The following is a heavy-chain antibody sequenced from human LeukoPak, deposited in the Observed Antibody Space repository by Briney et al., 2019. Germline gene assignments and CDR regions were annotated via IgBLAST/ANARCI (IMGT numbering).Heavy chain of an antibody. CDR1: GYTFTSYA. CDR2: INAGNGNT. J-gene: IGHJ6*02. Sequence: GASVKVSCKASGYTFTSYAMHWVRQAPGQRLEWMGWINAGNGNTKYSQKLQGRVTITRDTSASTAYMELSSLRSEDTAVYYCASPSSGAAPSPAYYYYGMDVWGQGTTVTVSS. D-gene: IGHD6-13*01. V-gene: IGHV1-3*01. CDR3: ASPSSGAAPSPAYYYYGMDV.